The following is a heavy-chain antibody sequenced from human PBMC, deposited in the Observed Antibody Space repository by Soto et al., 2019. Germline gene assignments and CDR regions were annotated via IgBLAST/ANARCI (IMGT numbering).Heavy chain of an antibody. D-gene: IGHD3-3*01. J-gene: IGHJ6*02. Sequence: QVQLQESGPGLVKPSQTLSLTCTVSGGSVNSGAYHWNWIRQHPGKGLDWIGYIYYNGDTSYNSFPKSRSNISIDTSKNQFSLTLTSVTAADTAVYFCARGSAGRFLGVYYGVDVWGPGTMVTVSS. CDR1: GGSVNSGAYH. CDR3: ARGSAGRFLGVYYGVDV. CDR2: IYYNGDT. V-gene: IGHV4-31*03.